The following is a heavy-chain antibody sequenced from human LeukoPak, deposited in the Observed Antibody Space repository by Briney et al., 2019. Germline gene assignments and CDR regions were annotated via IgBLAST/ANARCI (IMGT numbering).Heavy chain of an antibody. CDR3: ARGPYYYDKFDY. CDR1: GGSFSGYY. V-gene: IGHV4-34*01. Sequence: PSETLSLTCAVYGGSFSGYYWSWIRQPPGKGLGWIGEINHSGSTNYNPSLKSRVTISVDTSKNQFSLKLSSVTAADTAVYYCARGPYYYDKFDYWGQGTLVTVSS. CDR2: INHSGST. J-gene: IGHJ4*02. D-gene: IGHD3-22*01.